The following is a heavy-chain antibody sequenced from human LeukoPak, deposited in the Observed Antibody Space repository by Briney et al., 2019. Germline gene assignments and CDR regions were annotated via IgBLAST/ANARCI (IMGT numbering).Heavy chain of an antibody. Sequence: SSETLSLTCAVYGGSFSGYYWSWIRQPPGKGLEWIGEINHSGSTNYNPSLKSRVTISVDTSKNQFSLKLSSVTAADTAVYYCAREGPRRNYYFDYWGQGTLVTVSS. CDR1: GGSFSGYY. J-gene: IGHJ4*02. CDR2: INHSGST. CDR3: AREGPRRNYYFDY. V-gene: IGHV4-34*01.